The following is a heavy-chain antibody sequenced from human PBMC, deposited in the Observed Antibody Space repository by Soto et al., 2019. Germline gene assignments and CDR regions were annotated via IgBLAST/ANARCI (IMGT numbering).Heavy chain of an antibody. CDR2: ISGSGGST. CDR1: GFTFSSYA. J-gene: IGHJ6*03. CDR3: AKGFTYYYYYMDV. D-gene: IGHD3-10*01. Sequence: GGSLRLSCAASGFTFSSYAMSWVRQAPGKGLEWVSAISGSGGSTYYADSVKGRFTISRDNSKNTLYLQMSSLRAEDTAVYYCAKGFTYYYYYMDVWGKGTTVTVSS. V-gene: IGHV3-23*01.